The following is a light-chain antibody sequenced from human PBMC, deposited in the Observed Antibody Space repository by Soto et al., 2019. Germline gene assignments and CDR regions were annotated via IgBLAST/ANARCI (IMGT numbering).Light chain of an antibody. Sequence: DIQMTHSPSSLSASLGDRVTITCQASQDISHYLNWYQQKPGKAPKLLIYDASNLETGVPSRFSGSGSGTDFTFTISSLQPEDIATYYCQQYDNLPITFGQGTRWRL. J-gene: IGKJ5*01. CDR1: QDISHY. CDR2: DAS. CDR3: QQYDNLPIT. V-gene: IGKV1-33*01.